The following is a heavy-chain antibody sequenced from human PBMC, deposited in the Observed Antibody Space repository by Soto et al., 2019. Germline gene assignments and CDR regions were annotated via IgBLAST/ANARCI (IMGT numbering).Heavy chain of an antibody. Sequence: VQLVESGGGWVQPGGSLRLSCAASGFTFRNYDMHWVRQGTGKGLEWVSGISAAGDPDYADSVEGRFTISRENAQNSLFLQLNSRRVGDTAVYYCARTDRDFYGLDVWGQGTTVIVSS. CDR3: ARTDRDFYGLDV. J-gene: IGHJ6*02. CDR1: GFTFRNYD. V-gene: IGHV3-13*05. CDR2: ISAAGDP.